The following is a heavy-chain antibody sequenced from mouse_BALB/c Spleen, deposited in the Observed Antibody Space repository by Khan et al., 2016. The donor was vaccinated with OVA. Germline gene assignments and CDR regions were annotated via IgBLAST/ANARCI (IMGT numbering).Heavy chain of an antibody. D-gene: IGHD1-1*01. V-gene: IGHV1-20*02. CDR1: GYSFTGYF. CDR3: ARKNGSDFDY. Sequence: VQLQQSGPELVKPGASVKLSCKASGYSFTGYFMNWVMQSHGKSLEWIGRINPHIGETFYNQKFKGKATLTVDESSSTVHMELRSLASEDSAVYYCARKNGSDFDYWGQGTTLTVSS. J-gene: IGHJ2*01. CDR2: INPHIGET.